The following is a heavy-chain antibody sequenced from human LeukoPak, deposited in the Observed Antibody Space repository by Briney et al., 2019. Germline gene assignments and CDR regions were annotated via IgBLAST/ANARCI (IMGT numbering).Heavy chain of an antibody. D-gene: IGHD2-15*01. V-gene: IGHV1-2*04. J-gene: IGHJ4*02. CDR1: GYTFTSYG. CDR2: INPNSGGT. Sequence: ASVKVSCKASGYTFTSYGISWVRQAPGQGLEWMGWINPNSGGTNYAQKFQGWVTMTRDTSISTAYMELSRLRSDDTAVYYCARGLSCSGNTCYAAHFDSWGQGTLVTVSS. CDR3: ARGLSCSGNTCYAAHFDS.